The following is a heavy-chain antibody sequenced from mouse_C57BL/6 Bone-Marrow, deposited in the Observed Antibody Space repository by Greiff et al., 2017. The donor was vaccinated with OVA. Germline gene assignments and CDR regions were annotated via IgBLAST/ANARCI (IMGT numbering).Heavy chain of an antibody. CDR3: ARDYVFAY. Sequence: DVMLVESGGGLVQPGGSLKLSCAASVFTFSDYYMYWVRQTPEKRLEWIDASRNKANDYTTEYSASVKGRFIVSRDTSQSILYLQMNALRAEDTAIYYCARDYVFAYWGQGTLVTVSA. V-gene: IGHV7-1*02. CDR2: SRNKANDYTT. CDR1: VFTFSDYY. J-gene: IGHJ3*01.